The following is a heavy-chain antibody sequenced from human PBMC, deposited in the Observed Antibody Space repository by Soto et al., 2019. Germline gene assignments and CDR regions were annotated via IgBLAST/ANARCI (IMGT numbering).Heavy chain of an antibody. Sequence: ASVKVSCKASGYTFTGYYMHWVRQAPGQGLEWMGWINPNSGGTNYAQKFQGRVTMTRDTSISTAYMELSRLRSDDTAVYYCARYPIVVVPAAENNWFVPWGHGTLVTVSS. D-gene: IGHD2-2*01. J-gene: IGHJ5*02. CDR1: GYTFTGYY. CDR2: INPNSGGT. CDR3: ARYPIVVVPAAENNWFVP. V-gene: IGHV1-2*02.